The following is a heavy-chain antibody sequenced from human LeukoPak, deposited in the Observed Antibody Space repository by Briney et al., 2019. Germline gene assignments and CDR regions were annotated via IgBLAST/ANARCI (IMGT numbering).Heavy chain of an antibody. CDR2: INHSGST. CDR3: ARRNYDFWSGSPSFGY. Sequence: SETLSLTCAVYGGSFSGYYWSWIRQPPGEGLEWIGEINHSGSTNYNPCLKSRVTISVDTSKNQFSLKLSSVTAADTAVYYCARRNYDFWSGSPSFGYWGQGTLVTVSS. V-gene: IGHV4-34*01. D-gene: IGHD3-3*01. J-gene: IGHJ4*02. CDR1: GGSFSGYY.